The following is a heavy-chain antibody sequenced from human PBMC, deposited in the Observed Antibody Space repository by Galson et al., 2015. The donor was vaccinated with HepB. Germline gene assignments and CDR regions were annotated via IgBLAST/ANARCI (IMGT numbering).Heavy chain of an antibody. CDR1: GYTFSRYG. CDR2: ISGDNANT. CDR3: ARGGYSYGKFDY. D-gene: IGHD5-18*01. Sequence: SVKVSCKASGYTFSRYGISWVRQAPGQGLEWMGWISGDNANTNYAQKLQGRVTMTTDTSTSTAYMELTSLRSDDTAVYYCARGGYSYGKFDYWGQGTLVT. V-gene: IGHV1-18*01. J-gene: IGHJ4*02.